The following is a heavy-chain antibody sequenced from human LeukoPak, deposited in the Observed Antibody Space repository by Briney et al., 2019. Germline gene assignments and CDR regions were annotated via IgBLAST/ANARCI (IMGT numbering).Heavy chain of an antibody. J-gene: IGHJ4*02. CDR2: IHPEGNEK. Sequence: GGPLRLSCAVSGFTFSDFWMSWVRQAPGRGLEWVANIHPEGNEKYHVESVKGRFTISRDNAKNSLFLQMNGLRVEDTAVYYCARGDAFSGDHWGQGTLVTVSS. CDR1: GFTFSDFW. CDR3: ARGDAFSGDH. V-gene: IGHV3-7*04.